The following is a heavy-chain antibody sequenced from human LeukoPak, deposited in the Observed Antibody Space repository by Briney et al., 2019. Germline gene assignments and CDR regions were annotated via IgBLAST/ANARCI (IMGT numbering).Heavy chain of an antibody. CDR3: ARGGYDFWSGYYNEIGYFDY. CDR2: IYYSGST. J-gene: IGHJ4*02. V-gene: IGHV4-59*01. CDR1: GGSISSYY. D-gene: IGHD3-3*01. Sequence: SETLSLTCTVSGGSISSYYWSWIRQPPGKGVVWIGYIYYSGSTNYNPSLKSRVTISVDTSKNQFSLKLSSVTAADTAVYYCARGGYDFWSGYYNEIGYFDYWGQGTLVTVSS.